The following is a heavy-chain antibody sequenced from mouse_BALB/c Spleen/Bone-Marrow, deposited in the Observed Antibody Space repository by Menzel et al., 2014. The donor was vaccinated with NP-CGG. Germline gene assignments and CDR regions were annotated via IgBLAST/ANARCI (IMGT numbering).Heavy chain of an antibody. D-gene: IGHD2-3*01. CDR2: IYPGTGST. CDR3: ARWLLLDY. Sequence: GSELVRPGASVKLSCKASGYTFTSYWMHWVKQRPGQGLEWIGNIYPGTGSTNYDEKFKTKATLTVDTSSSTAYMQLSSLTSEDPAVYYCARWLLLDYWGQGTTLTVSS. J-gene: IGHJ2*01. V-gene: IGHV1S22*01. CDR1: GYTFTSYW.